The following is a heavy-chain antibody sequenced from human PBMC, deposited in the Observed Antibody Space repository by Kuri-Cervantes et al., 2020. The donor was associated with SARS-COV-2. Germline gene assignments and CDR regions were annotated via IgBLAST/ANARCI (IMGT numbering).Heavy chain of an antibody. CDR3: ARGPSWGYFWGTSLWGCDTFDI. CDR2: INPNSGGT. D-gene: IGHD3-16*01. Sequence: ASVKVSCKASGYTFTGYYMHWVRQAPGQGLEWKGWINPNSGGTNSAQKFQGWVIMTRDTSISTAYMELSRLRCDDSAVYYCARGPSWGYFWGTSLWGCDTFDIWGQGTMVTVSS. V-gene: IGHV1-2*04. J-gene: IGHJ3*02. CDR1: GYTFTGYY.